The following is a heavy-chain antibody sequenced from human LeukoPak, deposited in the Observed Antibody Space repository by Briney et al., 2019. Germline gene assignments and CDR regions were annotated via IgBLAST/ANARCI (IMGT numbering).Heavy chain of an antibody. CDR2: INSGGSTI. D-gene: IGHD4-17*01. Sequence: GGSLRHSCSASGFTFGAYEMAWVRQAPGQGLEWVSHINSGGSTIYYADSVKGRFTISRDNAQNSVYLLMNSLRAEDTAVYYCARDPNDFGDPYFGYWGQGTLVIVSS. CDR1: GFTFGAYE. V-gene: IGHV3-48*03. J-gene: IGHJ4*02. CDR3: ARDPNDFGDPYFGY.